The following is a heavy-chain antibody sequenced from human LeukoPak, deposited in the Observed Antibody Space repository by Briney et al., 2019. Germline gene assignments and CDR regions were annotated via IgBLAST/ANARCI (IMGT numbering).Heavy chain of an antibody. CDR3: ARGRSGSYFDS. CDR2: ISTTGDT. Sequence: GGSLSLSCAASGFTFSSYDMHWVRQATGKGLEWVSAISTTGDTYYPGSVKGRFTISRENAKSSLYLQMNSLRAEDTAVYYCARGRSGSYFDSWGQGTLVAVSS. V-gene: IGHV3-13*04. J-gene: IGHJ4*02. D-gene: IGHD1-26*01. CDR1: GFTFSSYD.